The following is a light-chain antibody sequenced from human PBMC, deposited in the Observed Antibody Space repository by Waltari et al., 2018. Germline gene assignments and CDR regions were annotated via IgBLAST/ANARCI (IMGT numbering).Light chain of an antibody. V-gene: IGKV1-5*03. Sequence: DIQMTQSPSSLSASVGDRVTITCRASQTISSWLAWYQQKPGKAPKLLIYKASTLESGVPSRFSGSGSGTEFTLTISSLQPGDFATYYCQQFNSFPWTFGHGTKGEIK. J-gene: IGKJ1*01. CDR2: KAS. CDR3: QQFNSFPWT. CDR1: QTISSW.